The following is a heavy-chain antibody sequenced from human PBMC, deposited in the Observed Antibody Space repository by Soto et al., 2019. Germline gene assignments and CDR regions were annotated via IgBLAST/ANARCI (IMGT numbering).Heavy chain of an antibody. Sequence: EVQLVESGGGLVQHGGSLRLSCVASGFTVTDIYMNWVRQAPGKGLEWVSVIYKDFTDYADFVKGRFSVSTDSAKNALYLQMDNLRAEDTAVYYCAREPRYCSGGSCSIMGDAFDIWGQGAMVTVSS. J-gene: IGHJ3*02. CDR1: GFTVTDIY. D-gene: IGHD2-15*01. CDR2: IYKDFT. V-gene: IGHV3-66*01. CDR3: AREPRYCSGGSCSIMGDAFDI.